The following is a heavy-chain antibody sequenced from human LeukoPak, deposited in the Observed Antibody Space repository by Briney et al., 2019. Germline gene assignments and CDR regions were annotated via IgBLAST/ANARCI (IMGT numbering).Heavy chain of an antibody. J-gene: IGHJ6*02. V-gene: IGHV3-23*01. Sequence: GGSLRLSCADSGFTFSSYSMNWVRQAPGKGLEWVSAISGSGGSTYYADSVKGRFTISRDNSKNTLYLQMNSLRAEDTAVYYCAKWDYYYGMDVWGQGTTVTVSS. CDR3: AKWDYYYGMDV. CDR2: ISGSGGST. D-gene: IGHD1-26*01. CDR1: GFTFSSYS.